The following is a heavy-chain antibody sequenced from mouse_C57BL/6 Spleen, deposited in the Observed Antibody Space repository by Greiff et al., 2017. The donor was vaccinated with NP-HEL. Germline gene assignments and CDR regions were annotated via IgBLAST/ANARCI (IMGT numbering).Heavy chain of an antibody. V-gene: IGHV14-4*01. Sequence: VQLKQSGAELVRPGASVKLSCTASGFNIKDDYMHWVKQRPEQGLEWIGWIDPENGDTEYASKFQGKATITADTSSNTAYLQLSSLTSEDTAVYYCTTEDGYYEAYWGQGTLVTVSA. CDR2: IDPENGDT. D-gene: IGHD2-3*01. J-gene: IGHJ3*01. CDR1: GFNIKDDY. CDR3: TTEDGYYEAY.